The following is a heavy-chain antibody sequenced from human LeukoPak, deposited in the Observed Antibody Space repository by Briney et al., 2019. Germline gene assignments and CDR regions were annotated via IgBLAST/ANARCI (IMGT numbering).Heavy chain of an antibody. CDR3: AKGGSGWHYFDY. Sequence: GGFLRLSCAAPGFTFSSHAMTWVRQVAGKGLEWVSVISTSGGTTYYADSVKGRLIISRDNSKNTVYLQMNSLRAEDRAVYYCAKGGSGWHYFDYWGQGTLVTVSS. CDR2: ISTSGGTT. CDR1: GFTFSSHA. J-gene: IGHJ4*02. D-gene: IGHD6-19*01. V-gene: IGHV3-23*01.